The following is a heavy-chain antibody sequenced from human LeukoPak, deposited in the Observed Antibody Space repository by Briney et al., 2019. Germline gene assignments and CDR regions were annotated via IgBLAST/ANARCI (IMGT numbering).Heavy chain of an antibody. V-gene: IGHV4-59*12. J-gene: IGHJ4*02. CDR1: GGSISSYY. CDR3: ARDDCSSTSCYSFDY. Sequence: PSETLSLTCTVSGGSISSYYWSWIRQPPGKGLEWIGYIYYSGSTNYNPSLKSRVTISVDTSKNQFSLKLSSVTAADTAVYYCARDDCSSTSCYSFDYWGQGTLVTVSS. D-gene: IGHD2-2*01. CDR2: IYYSGST.